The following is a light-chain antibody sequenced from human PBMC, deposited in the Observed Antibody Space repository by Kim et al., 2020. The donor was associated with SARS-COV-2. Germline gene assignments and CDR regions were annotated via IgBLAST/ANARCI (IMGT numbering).Light chain of an antibody. J-gene: IGLJ1*01. CDR2: DEN. Sequence: ALVNKVRITCQGDSLRTYYASWYRQKPGQAPVLVIYDENNRPSGIPDRFSASSSGNTASLTITGAQAEDEADYYCNSRDSSGNSYFFGTGTKVTVL. CDR1: SLRTYY. CDR3: NSRDSSGNSYF. V-gene: IGLV3-19*01.